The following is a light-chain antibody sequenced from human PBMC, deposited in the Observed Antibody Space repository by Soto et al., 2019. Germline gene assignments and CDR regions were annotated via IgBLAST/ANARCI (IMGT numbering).Light chain of an antibody. J-gene: IGKJ3*01. Sequence: IVMTQSPDSLAVSLGERATINCKSSQSVLYSSNNRNYLAWYQQKPGQPPKLIIYWASTRESGVPDRFSGSGSGTDFTLTISSLQAEDVAVYYCQQYYSSPFTFGPGTKVAIK. CDR1: QSVLYSSNNRNY. CDR2: WAS. V-gene: IGKV4-1*01. CDR3: QQYYSSPFT.